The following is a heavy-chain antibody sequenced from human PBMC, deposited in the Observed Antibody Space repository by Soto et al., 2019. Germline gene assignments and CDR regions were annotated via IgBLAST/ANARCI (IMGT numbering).Heavy chain of an antibody. D-gene: IGHD2-15*01. CDR2: VYYSGGA. CDR1: GVSIHNSHSF. V-gene: IGHV4-39*01. CDR3: GRVVEGATRHTDFDS. Sequence: SETLSLTCAVSGVSIHNSHSFWGWIRQPPGKGLEFIGSVYYSGGANYNPSLKSRVTVSIDTSNNQFSLRVNSVTAADTAVYYCGRVVEGATRHTDFDSWGQGLLVTVYS. J-gene: IGHJ5*01.